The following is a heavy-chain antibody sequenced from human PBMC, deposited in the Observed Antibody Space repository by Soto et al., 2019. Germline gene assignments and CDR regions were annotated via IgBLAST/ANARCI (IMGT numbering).Heavy chain of an antibody. V-gene: IGHV5-51*01. Sequence: GESLKISCKGSGYSFTSYWIGWVRQMPGKGLEWMGIIYPGDSDTRYSPSFQGQVTISADKSISTAYLQWSSLKASDTAMYYCARQEEERWLQLPYYYYGMDVWGQGTTVTVSS. CDR1: GYSFTSYW. CDR2: IYPGDSDT. CDR3: ARQEEERWLQLPYYYYGMDV. J-gene: IGHJ6*02. D-gene: IGHD5-12*01.